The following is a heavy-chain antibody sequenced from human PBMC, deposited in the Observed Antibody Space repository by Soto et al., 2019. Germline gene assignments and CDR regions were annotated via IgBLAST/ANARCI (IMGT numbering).Heavy chain of an antibody. V-gene: IGHV1-69*01. D-gene: IGHD3-22*01. Sequence: KVSCKASGGTFNSYDINWVRQAPGQGLEWMGGIIPIVETPKYAQKFQGRVTITADESTNTVYMELSSLRSEDTAMYYCARLSRPNYYDTSGFFKDNWFDPWGQGTLVTVSS. CDR1: GGTFNSYD. CDR3: ARLSRPNYYDTSGFFKDNWFDP. CDR2: IIPIVETP. J-gene: IGHJ5*02.